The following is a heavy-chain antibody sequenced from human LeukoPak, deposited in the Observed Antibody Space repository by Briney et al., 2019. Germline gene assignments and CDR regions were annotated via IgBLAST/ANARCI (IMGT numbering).Heavy chain of an antibody. D-gene: IGHD1-14*01. V-gene: IGHV4-61*02. CDR2: IYTSEST. J-gene: IGHJ6*03. CDR1: GGSISSGSYY. Sequence: SQTLSLTCTVSGGSISSGSYYWSWIRQPAGKGLEWIGRIYTSESTNYNPSLKSRVTISVDTSKNQFSLKLSSVTAADTAVYYCAGIYYYYMDVWGKGTTVTVSS. CDR3: AGIYYYYMDV.